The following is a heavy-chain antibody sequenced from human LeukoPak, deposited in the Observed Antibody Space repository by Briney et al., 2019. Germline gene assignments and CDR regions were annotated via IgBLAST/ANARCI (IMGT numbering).Heavy chain of an antibody. Sequence: GGSLRLSCAASGFTFSSYDMHWIRQATGKGLEWVSAIGTAGDTYYPGSVNGRFTISRENAKNSLYLQMNSLRAGDTAVYYCARAGSGWYDFDYWGQGTLVTVSS. CDR2: IGTAGDT. J-gene: IGHJ4*02. CDR1: GFTFSSYD. V-gene: IGHV3-13*01. D-gene: IGHD6-19*01. CDR3: ARAGSGWYDFDY.